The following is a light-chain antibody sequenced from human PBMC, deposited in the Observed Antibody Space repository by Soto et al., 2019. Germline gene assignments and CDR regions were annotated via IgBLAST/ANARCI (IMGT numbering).Light chain of an antibody. CDR3: QQYNSYGT. V-gene: IGKV1-5*03. CDR2: KAS. Sequence: DIQMTQSPSTLSASVGDRVTLTCRASQYINISLAWYQQKPGKAPKLLIYKASSLESGVPSRFSGSGSGTEFTLTISSLQPDDFATYYCQQYNSYGTFGQGTKVDI. J-gene: IGKJ1*01. CDR1: QYINIS.